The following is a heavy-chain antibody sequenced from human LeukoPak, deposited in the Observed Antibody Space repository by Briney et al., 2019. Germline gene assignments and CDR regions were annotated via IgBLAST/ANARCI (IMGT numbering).Heavy chain of an antibody. Sequence: GASVKVSCKASGYTFTSSGISWVRQAPGQGLEWVGWISAYNGNTKYAQKLQGRVIMTTDTSTSTAYMDLRSLRSDDTAVYYCARGTDTGYPRIDYWGQGTLVTVSS. CDR2: ISAYNGNT. CDR3: ARGTDTGYPRIDY. V-gene: IGHV1-18*01. J-gene: IGHJ4*02. D-gene: IGHD3-9*01. CDR1: GYTFTSSG.